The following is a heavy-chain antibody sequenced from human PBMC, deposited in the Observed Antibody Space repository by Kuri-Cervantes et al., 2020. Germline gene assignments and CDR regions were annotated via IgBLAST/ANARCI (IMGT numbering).Heavy chain of an antibody. Sequence: LSLTCEASGFTFSSYGMHWVRQAPGKGLEWVAIIWFDGRNKYYRDSVKGRFTISRDNSKNTLYLQMNSLRAEDTAVYYCARDGNDILTYYYGMDVWGQGTTVTVSS. J-gene: IGHJ6*02. CDR2: IWFDGRNK. D-gene: IGHD3-9*01. V-gene: IGHV3-33*01. CDR3: ARDGNDILTYYYGMDV. CDR1: GFTFSSYG.